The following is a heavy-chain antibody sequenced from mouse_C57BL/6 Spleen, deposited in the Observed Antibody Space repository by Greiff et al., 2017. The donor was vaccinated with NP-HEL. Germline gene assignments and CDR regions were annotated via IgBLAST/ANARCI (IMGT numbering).Heavy chain of an antibody. CDR1: GYTFTSYG. CDR3: ARKEDYYGRDWYFDV. J-gene: IGHJ1*03. Sequence: QVQLQQSGAELARPGASVKLSCKASGYTFTSYGISWVKQRTGQGLEWIGEIYPRSGNTYYNEKFKGKATLTADKSSSTAYMELRSLTSADSAVYFCARKEDYYGRDWYFDVWGTGTTVTVSS. CDR2: IYPRSGNT. V-gene: IGHV1-81*01. D-gene: IGHD1-1*01.